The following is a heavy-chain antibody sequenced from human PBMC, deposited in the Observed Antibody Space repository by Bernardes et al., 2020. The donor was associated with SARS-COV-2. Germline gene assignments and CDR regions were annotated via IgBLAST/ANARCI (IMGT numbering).Heavy chain of an antibody. CDR2: INYNGNS. D-gene: IGHD6-25*01. V-gene: IGHV4-59*01. CDR3: ATGGAISVKY. Sequence: SGPLSLTCSVSGGTISNYYLTWIRQPPGKGLEWIGYINYNGNSKYNPSLKSRITISVDTSKNQLSLKMTSVTKADTAVYFCATGGAISVKYWSQGTLVTVSS. CDR1: GGTISNYY. J-gene: IGHJ4*02.